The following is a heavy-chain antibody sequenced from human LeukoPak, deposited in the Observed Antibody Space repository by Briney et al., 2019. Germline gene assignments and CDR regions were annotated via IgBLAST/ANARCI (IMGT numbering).Heavy chain of an antibody. D-gene: IGHD1-26*01. CDR2: IGIDGDT. CDR3: ANVIPRYSGSSVGAFDT. Sequence: GGSLRLSCTASGFSFSNYDMHWVRQVSGEGLEWVSGIGIDGDTYYPGSVKGRFTIFRDNSKNTLYLQMNSLRVEDTAVYYCANVIPRYSGSSVGAFDTWGQGTMVTVSS. CDR1: GFSFSNYD. V-gene: IGHV3-13*04. J-gene: IGHJ3*02.